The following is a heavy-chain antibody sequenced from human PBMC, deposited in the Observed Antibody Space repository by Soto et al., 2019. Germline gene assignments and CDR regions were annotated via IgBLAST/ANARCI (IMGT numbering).Heavy chain of an antibody. V-gene: IGHV4-31*03. CDR2: IYYSGST. J-gene: IGHJ4*02. CDR3: ASQYYDFWSGRDY. Sequence: SETLSLTCTVSGGSISSGGYYWSWIRQHPGKGLEWIGYIYYSGSTYYNPSLKSRVTISVDTSKNQFSLKLSSVTAADTAVYYCASQYYDFWSGRDYWGQGTLVTVSS. CDR1: GGSISSGGYY. D-gene: IGHD3-3*01.